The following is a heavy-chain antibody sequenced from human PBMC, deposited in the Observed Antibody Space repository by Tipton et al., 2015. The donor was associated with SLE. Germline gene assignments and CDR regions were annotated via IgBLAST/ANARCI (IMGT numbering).Heavy chain of an antibody. CDR2: INHSGST. D-gene: IGHD3-10*01. V-gene: IGHV4-34*01. Sequence: TLSLTCTVSGGSISSHYWSWIRQPPGKGLEWIGEINHSGSTNYNPSLKSRVTISVDTSKNQFSLKLSSVTAADTAVYYCASEFHYYFDYWGQGTLVTVSS. CDR3: ASEFHYYFDY. CDR1: GGSISSHY. J-gene: IGHJ4*02.